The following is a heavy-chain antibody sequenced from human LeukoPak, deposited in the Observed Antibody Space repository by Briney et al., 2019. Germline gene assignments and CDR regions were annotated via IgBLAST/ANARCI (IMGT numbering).Heavy chain of an antibody. D-gene: IGHD1-1*01. V-gene: IGHV4-59*12. J-gene: IGHJ4*02. CDR3: ARYVPVKTGTTRASFDS. Sequence: SETLSLTCTVSGGSIRSYYWSWIRQPPGKGLEWIAYIYYSGSTNYNPSLKSRVTISVDTSKSQFSLNLRSVTAADTAVYYCARYVPVKTGTTRASFDSWGQGTLVTVSS. CDR1: GGSIRSYY. CDR2: IYYSGST.